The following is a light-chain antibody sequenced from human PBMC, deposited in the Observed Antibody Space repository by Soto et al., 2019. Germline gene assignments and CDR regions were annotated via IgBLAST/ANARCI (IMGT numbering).Light chain of an antibody. CDR2: GSS. J-gene: IGKJ5*01. CDR1: QSVSIN. Sequence: EIVMTQSPATLSVSPGGRHTLSCRASQSVSINLAWYQQKPGQSYRLLVYGSSTRATGLPARFSGRGSGTEFTLTISSLQFEEFAVYYCQQYDKWPHTFGQGTRLEI. CDR3: QQYDKWPHT. V-gene: IGKV3-15*01.